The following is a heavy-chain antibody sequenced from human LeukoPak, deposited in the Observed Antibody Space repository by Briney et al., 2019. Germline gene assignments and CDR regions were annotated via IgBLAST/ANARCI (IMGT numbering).Heavy chain of an antibody. CDR3: ARLPTFYYDSSHYHYDY. D-gene: IGHD3-22*01. J-gene: IGHJ4*02. V-gene: IGHV3-23*01. CDR1: GFTFQNYA. Sequence: GGSLRLSCAASGFTFQNYAMSWVRQAPGKGLEWASSISGSGPSTDYADSGKGRFTISRDKSKNTLYLQMNSLRAEDTAVYYCARLPTFYYDSSHYHYDYWGQGTLVTVSS. CDR2: ISGSGPST.